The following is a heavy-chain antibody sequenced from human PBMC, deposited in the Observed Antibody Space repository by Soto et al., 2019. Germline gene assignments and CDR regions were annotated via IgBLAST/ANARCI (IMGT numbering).Heavy chain of an antibody. CDR1: GFTFSDYY. D-gene: IGHD2-21*01. CDR2: ISTTSKYT. J-gene: IGHJ6*02. CDR3: AREGAI. V-gene: IGHV3-11*05. Sequence: QVQLVESGGGLVKPGGSLRLCCAASGFTFSDYYMTWIRQAPGKGLEWVSYISTTSKYTNHAGSVKGRFTISRDNAKNLLYLQMDNLRTEDTAVYYCAREGAIWGQGTTVTVSS.